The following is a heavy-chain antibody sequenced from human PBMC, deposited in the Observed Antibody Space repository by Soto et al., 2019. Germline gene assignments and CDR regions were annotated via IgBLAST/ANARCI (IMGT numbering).Heavy chain of an antibody. Sequence: GASVKASCKASGYTFTGYYMHWVRQAPGQGLEWMGWINPNSGGTNYAQKFQGRVTMTRDTSISTAYMELSRLRSDDTAVYYCARAGMVVPAAPSRFDPWGQRTLVTVSA. D-gene: IGHD2-2*01. CDR2: INPNSGGT. CDR1: GYTFTGYY. J-gene: IGHJ5*02. V-gene: IGHV1-2*02. CDR3: ARAGMVVPAAPSRFDP.